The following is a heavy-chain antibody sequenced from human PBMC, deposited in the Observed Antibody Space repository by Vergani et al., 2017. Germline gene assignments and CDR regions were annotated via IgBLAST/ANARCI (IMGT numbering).Heavy chain of an antibody. CDR3: ATSSSSGYYPRPSVTHAFDI. CDR1: GYTLTELS. D-gene: IGHD3-22*01. J-gene: IGHJ3*02. CDR2: FDPEDGET. Sequence: QVQLVQSGAEVKKTGASVKVSCTVSGYTLTELSMHWVRQAPGKGVAWMGGFDPEDGETIYAQQFQGRVTMTEDTSTYTAYMELSSLRSEDTAVYYCATSSSSGYYPRPSVTHAFDIWGQGTMVSVSS. V-gene: IGHV1-24*01.